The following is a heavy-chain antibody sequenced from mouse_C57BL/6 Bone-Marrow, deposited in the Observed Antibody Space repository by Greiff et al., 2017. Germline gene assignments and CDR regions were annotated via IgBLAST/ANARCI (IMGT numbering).Heavy chain of an antibody. Sequence: QVQLQQSGPGLVQPSQRLSITCTVSGFSLTSYGVHWVRQPPGKGLEWLGVIWSGGSTDYNAAFISRLSISKDNSKSQVFFKMNSLQADDTAIYYCAKKDYYGSSYGAMDYWGQGTSVTVSS. D-gene: IGHD1-1*01. V-gene: IGHV2-4*01. J-gene: IGHJ4*01. CDR1: GFSLTSYG. CDR2: IWSGGST. CDR3: AKKDYYGSSYGAMDY.